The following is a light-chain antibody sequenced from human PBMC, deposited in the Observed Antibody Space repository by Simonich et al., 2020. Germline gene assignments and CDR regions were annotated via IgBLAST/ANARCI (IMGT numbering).Light chain of an antibody. CDR2: DVS. V-gene: IGLV2-14*01. CDR3: SSYTSSSTLV. J-gene: IGLJ2*01. Sequence: QSALTQPASVSGSPGQSITISCTGTSSDVGGYNYVSWSQQHPGKPPKLMIYDVSKRPSGFSNRFSGSKSGNTASLTISGLQAEDEADYYCSSYTSSSTLVFGGGTKLTV. CDR1: SSDVGGYNY.